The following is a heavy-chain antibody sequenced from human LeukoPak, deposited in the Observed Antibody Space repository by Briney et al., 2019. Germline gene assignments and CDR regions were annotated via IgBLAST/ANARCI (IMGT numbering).Heavy chain of an antibody. CDR3: ARGPYSSNWYVDY. D-gene: IGHD6-13*01. CDR1: GFTFSGFE. Sequence: PGGSLRLSCAASGFTFSGFEMNWVRQAPGKGLEWVANIKQDGSEKYYVDSVKGRFTISRDNAKNSLYLQMNSLRAEDTAVYYCARGPYSSNWYVDYWGQGTLVTVAS. J-gene: IGHJ4*02. V-gene: IGHV3-7*02. CDR2: IKQDGSEK.